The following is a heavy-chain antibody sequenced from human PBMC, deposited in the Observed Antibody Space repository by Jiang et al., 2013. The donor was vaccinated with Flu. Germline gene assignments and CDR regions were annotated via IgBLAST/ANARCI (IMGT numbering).Heavy chain of an antibody. J-gene: IGHJ3*02. CDR3: ARRRDSGNYQAAFDI. V-gene: IGHV5-51*03. D-gene: IGHD1-26*01. CDR1: GYSFTSYW. Sequence: GAEVKKPGESLKISCKGSGYSFTSYWIGWVRQMPGKGLEWMGIIYPGDSDTRYSPSFQGQVTISADKSISTAYLQWSSLKASDTAMYYCARRRDSGNYQAAFDIWGQGTMVTVSS. CDR2: IYPGDSDT.